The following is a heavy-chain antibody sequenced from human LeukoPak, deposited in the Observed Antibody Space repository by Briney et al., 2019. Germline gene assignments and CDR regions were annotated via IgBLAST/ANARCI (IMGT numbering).Heavy chain of an antibody. CDR3: ARDVSMDIGGSDC. CDR1: GFSFSTYA. J-gene: IGHJ4*02. Sequence: GGSLILSCAASGFSFSTYAMTWLRQAPGKGLEWVSTTTDSGGSTHYADAVKGRFTMSRDNSKNTLYLQLNSLRAEDTAVYYCARDVSMDIGGSDCWGPGTLVTVSS. D-gene: IGHD2-2*03. CDR2: TTDSGGST. V-gene: IGHV3-23*01.